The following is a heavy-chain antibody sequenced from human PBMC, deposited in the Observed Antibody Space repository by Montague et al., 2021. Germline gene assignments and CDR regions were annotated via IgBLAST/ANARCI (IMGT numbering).Heavy chain of an antibody. CDR3: ARVRAEWAAFDI. CDR2: INHSGST. CDR1: GGSFSGYY. V-gene: IGHV4-34*01. J-gene: IGHJ3*02. D-gene: IGHD1-14*01. Sequence: SETLSLTCAVYGGSFSGYYWTWIRQPPGKGLEWIGEINHSGSTNDNPSLKSRLTISVDTSKNQFSLNLSSVTAADTAVYYCARVRAEWAAFDIWGQGTMVTVSS.